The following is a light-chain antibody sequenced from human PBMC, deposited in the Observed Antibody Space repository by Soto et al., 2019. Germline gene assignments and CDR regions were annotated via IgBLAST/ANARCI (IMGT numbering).Light chain of an antibody. CDR3: QQYTSYPWT. V-gene: IGKV1-5*01. J-gene: IGKJ1*01. CDR2: DAS. Sequence: DIQMTQSPSTLSGSVGDRVTITCRASQTISSWLAWYQQKPGKAPQILIYDASTLKSGVPSRFSASGSGTEFTLIISSLQPDDFATYYCQQYTSYPWTFGQGTKVDI. CDR1: QTISSW.